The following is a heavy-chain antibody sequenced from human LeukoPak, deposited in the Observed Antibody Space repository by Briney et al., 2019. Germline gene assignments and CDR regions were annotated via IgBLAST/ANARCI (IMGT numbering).Heavy chain of an antibody. Sequence: GGSLRLSCEVSGFTFSSFWMNWVRQAPGKGLEWVANINQDGSEKWYVDSVKGRFTISRDDAKNSVFLQMNSLRAEDTAVYYCARDATPPGIIFDYWGQGTLVTVSS. CDR1: GFTFSSFW. V-gene: IGHV3-7*05. CDR2: INQDGSEK. D-gene: IGHD3-16*01. CDR3: ARDATPPGIIFDY. J-gene: IGHJ4*02.